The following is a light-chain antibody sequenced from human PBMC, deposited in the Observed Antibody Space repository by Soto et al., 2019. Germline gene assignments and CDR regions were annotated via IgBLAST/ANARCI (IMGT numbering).Light chain of an antibody. CDR2: VNS. Sequence: QAVLTQPPSGSGAPGQRVTISCTGSSSNIGAGYDVHWYQQLPGTAPKLLIYVNSNRPSGVPDRFSGSKSGTSASLAITGLQAEDEADYYCQSYDSSLSAVVFGGGTKVTVL. J-gene: IGLJ2*01. V-gene: IGLV1-40*01. CDR3: QSYDSSLSAVV. CDR1: SSNIGAGYD.